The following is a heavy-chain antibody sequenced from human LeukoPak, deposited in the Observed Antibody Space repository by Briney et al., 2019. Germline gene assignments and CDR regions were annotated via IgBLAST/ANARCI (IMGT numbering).Heavy chain of an antibody. Sequence: ASVKVSCKASGGTFSSYAISWVRQAPGQGLEWLGGIIPIFGTANYAQKFQGRVTITTDESTSTAYMELSSLRSEDTAVYYCARTPGYSSSRSLKARQTAFDYWGQGTLVTVSS. CDR2: IIPIFGTA. J-gene: IGHJ4*02. V-gene: IGHV1-69*05. CDR3: ARTPGYSSSRSLKARQTAFDY. CDR1: GGTFSSYA. D-gene: IGHD6-13*01.